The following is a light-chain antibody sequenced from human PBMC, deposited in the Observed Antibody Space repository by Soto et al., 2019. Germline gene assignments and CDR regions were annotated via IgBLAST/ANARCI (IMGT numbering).Light chain of an antibody. CDR1: QIVSSIY. V-gene: IGKV3-20*01. CDR3: QQYGSSPPGGIT. Sequence: EIVMAHSPATLSVSPGERAALAGRGGQIVSSIYLGWYQHKRGQAPRLLIYSASSRATGIPDRFSGSGSGTDFTLTISRLEPEDFAVYYCQQYGSSPPGGITFGQGTRLEIK. CDR2: SAS. J-gene: IGKJ5*01.